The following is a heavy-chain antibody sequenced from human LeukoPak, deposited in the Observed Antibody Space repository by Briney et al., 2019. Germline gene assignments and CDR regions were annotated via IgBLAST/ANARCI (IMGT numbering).Heavy chain of an antibody. D-gene: IGHD3-3*02. Sequence: PSETLSLTCAVYGGSFSGYYWSWIRQPPGKGLEWIGEINHSGSTNYSPSLKSRVTISVDTSKNQFSLKLSSVTAADTAVYYCARGKYEVSTYDYWGQGTLVTVSS. J-gene: IGHJ4*02. CDR2: INHSGST. CDR1: GGSFSGYY. CDR3: ARGKYEVSTYDY. V-gene: IGHV4-34*01.